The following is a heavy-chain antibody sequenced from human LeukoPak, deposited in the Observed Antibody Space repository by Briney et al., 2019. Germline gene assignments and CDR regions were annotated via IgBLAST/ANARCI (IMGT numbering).Heavy chain of an antibody. J-gene: IGHJ4*02. CDR2: ISTSGDST. V-gene: IGHV3-21*01. CDR3: VKNGWLDY. Sequence: GGSLRLSCAAPGFTFSSQNMNWARQAPGKGLEWVAYISTSGDSTKYADSVEGRFTISRDNVENSLYLLMNSLRVDDTAVYYCVKNGWLDYWGQGIVVTVSS. CDR1: GFTFSSQN. D-gene: IGHD6-19*01.